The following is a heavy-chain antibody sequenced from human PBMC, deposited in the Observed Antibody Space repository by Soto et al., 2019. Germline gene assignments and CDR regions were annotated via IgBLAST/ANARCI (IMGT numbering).Heavy chain of an antibody. D-gene: IGHD4-17*01. Sequence: EVQLVESGGGLVKPGESLRLSCAASGFTFNYFTMNWVRQAPGKGLEWVASISSISSHKYSADSVRGRFTFSRDNANNSLYLQMNSLRVEDTAVYYCARLRSDAFDIWGQGTLVTVSS. CDR3: ARLRSDAFDI. CDR1: GFTFNYFT. CDR2: ISSISSHK. J-gene: IGHJ3*02. V-gene: IGHV3-21*04.